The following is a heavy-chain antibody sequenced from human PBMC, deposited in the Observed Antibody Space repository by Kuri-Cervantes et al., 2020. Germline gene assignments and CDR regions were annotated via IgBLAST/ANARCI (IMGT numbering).Heavy chain of an antibody. V-gene: IGHV4-34*01. CDR3: ARVTRYYYYMDV. CDR1: GGSFSGYY. CDR2: INHSGST. J-gene: IGHJ6*03. D-gene: IGHD2-15*01. Sequence: SETLSLTCAVYGGSFSGYYWSWIRQPPGKGLEWIGEINHSGSTNYNPSLKSRVTISVDTSKNQFSLKLSSVTAADTAVYYCARVTRYYYYMDVWGKGTTVTVSS.